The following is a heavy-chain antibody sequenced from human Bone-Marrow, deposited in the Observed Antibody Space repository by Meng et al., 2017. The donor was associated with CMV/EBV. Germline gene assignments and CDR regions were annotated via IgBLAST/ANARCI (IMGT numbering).Heavy chain of an antibody. V-gene: IGHV3-21*01. CDR1: GFPFSSYS. Sequence: GGSLRLSCAASGFPFSSYSMNWVRQAPGKGLEWVSSISSSSSYIYYADSVKGRFTISRDNAKNSLYLQMNSLRAEDTAVYYCASRNDYGDDHVEVGVGMDVWGQGTTVTVSS. CDR2: ISSSSSYI. CDR3: ASRNDYGDDHVEVGVGMDV. J-gene: IGHJ6*02. D-gene: IGHD4-17*01.